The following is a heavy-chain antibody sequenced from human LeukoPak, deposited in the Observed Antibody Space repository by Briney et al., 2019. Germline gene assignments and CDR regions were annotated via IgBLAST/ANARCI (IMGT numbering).Heavy chain of an antibody. V-gene: IGHV3-64D*06. J-gene: IGHJ4*02. Sequence: PGGSLRLSCSASGFIISNYAMHWVRQAPGKGLEYLSAISANGGSTYYADSVKGRFTISRDNSRNTLYLKMSSLRAEDTAIYHCLKDLYKGDSSSWYYFHYWGQGTLVTVSS. CDR2: ISANGGST. D-gene: IGHD6-13*01. CDR1: GFIISNYA. CDR3: LKDLYKGDSSSWYYFHY.